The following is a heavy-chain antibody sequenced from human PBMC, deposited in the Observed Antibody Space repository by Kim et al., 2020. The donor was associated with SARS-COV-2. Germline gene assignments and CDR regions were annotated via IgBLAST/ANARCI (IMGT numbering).Heavy chain of an antibody. Sequence: SETLSLTCTVSGGSISSYYWSWIRQPPGKGLEWIGYIYYSGSTNYNPSLKSRVTISVDTSKNQFSLKLSSVTAEDTAVYYCARVRNLDPNYHYYYYGMDVWGQGTTVTVSS. D-gene: IGHD4-4*01. CDR3: ARVRNLDPNYHYYYYGMDV. CDR1: GGSISSYY. J-gene: IGHJ6*02. V-gene: IGHV4-59*01. CDR2: IYYSGST.